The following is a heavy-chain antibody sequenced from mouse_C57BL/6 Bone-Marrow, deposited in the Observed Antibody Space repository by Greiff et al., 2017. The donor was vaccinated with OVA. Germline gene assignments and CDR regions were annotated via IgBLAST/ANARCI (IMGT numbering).Heavy chain of an antibody. Sequence: DVMLVESGGGLVQPKGSLKLSCAASGFSFNTYAMNWVRQAPGKGLEWVARIRSKSNNYATYYADSVKDRFTISRDDSESMLYLQMNNLKTEDTAMYYCVRRELGRDAMDYWGQGTSVTVSS. J-gene: IGHJ4*01. D-gene: IGHD4-1*01. CDR2: IRSKSNNYAT. V-gene: IGHV10-1*01. CDR1: GFSFNTYA. CDR3: VRRELGRDAMDY.